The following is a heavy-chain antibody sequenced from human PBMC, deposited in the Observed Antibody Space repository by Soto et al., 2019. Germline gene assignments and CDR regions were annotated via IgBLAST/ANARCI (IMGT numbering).Heavy chain of an antibody. V-gene: IGHV4-39*01. CDR3: ARHWGYSRGWSPYYFDY. Sequence: QLQLQESGPGLVKPSETLSLTCTVSGGSISSSSYYWGWIRQPPGKGLEWIGSIYYSGSTYYNPSLKSRVTISVDTSKNQFSLKLSSVTAADTAVYYCARHWGYSRGWSPYYFDYWGQGTLVTVSS. D-gene: IGHD6-19*01. CDR2: IYYSGST. CDR1: GGSISSSSYY. J-gene: IGHJ4*02.